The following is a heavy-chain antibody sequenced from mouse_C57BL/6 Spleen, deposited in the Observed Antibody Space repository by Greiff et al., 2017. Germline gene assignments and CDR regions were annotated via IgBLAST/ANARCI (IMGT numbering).Heavy chain of an antibody. CDR1: GFTFSSYG. CDR2: ISSGGSYT. Sequence: EVMLVESGGDLVKPGGSLKLSCAASGFTFSSYGMSWVRQTPDKRLEWVATISSGGSYTYYPDSVKGRFTISRDNAKNTLYLQMSSLKSEDTAMYYCARHFEAGFAYWGQGTLVTVSA. CDR3: ARHFEAGFAY. V-gene: IGHV5-6*01. J-gene: IGHJ3*01.